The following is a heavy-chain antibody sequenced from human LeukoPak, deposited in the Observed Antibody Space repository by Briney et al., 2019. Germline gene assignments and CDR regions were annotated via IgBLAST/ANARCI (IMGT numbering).Heavy chain of an antibody. D-gene: IGHD3-9*01. V-gene: IGHV1-2*02. CDR1: GYTFTGYY. CDR2: INPNSGGT. Sequence: GASVKVSCKASGYTFTGYYMHWVRQAPGQGLEWMGWINPNSGGTNYAQKFQGRVTMTRDTSISTAYMELSSLRSEDTAVYYCARHYDILTGYGFLAFDIWGQGTMVTVSS. CDR3: ARHYDILTGYGFLAFDI. J-gene: IGHJ3*02.